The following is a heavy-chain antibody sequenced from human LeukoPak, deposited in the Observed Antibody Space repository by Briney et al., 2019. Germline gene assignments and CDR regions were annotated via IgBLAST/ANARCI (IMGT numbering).Heavy chain of an antibody. CDR3: ARGGNLWSGYSYYFDY. J-gene: IGHJ4*02. CDR1: GGSISSSSYY. CDR2: IYYSGST. Sequence: PSETLSLTCTVSGGSISSSSYYWGWIRQPPGKGLEWIGSIYYSGSTYYNPSLKSRVTISVDTSKNQFSLKLSSVTAADTAVYYCARGGNLWSGYSYYFDYWGQGTLVTVSS. D-gene: IGHD3-3*01. V-gene: IGHV4-39*01.